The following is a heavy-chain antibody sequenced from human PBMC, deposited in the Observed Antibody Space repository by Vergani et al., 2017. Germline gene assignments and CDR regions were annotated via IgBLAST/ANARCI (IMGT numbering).Heavy chain of an antibody. CDR1: GGSISSSSYY. CDR3: AVVVVAATNWFDP. J-gene: IGHJ5*02. V-gene: IGHV4-39*07. CDR2: IYYSGST. D-gene: IGHD2-15*01. Sequence: QLQLQESGPGLVKPSETLSLTCTVSGGSISSSSYYWGWIRQPPGKGLEWIGSIYYSGSTYYNPSLKSRVTISVDTSKNQFSLKLSSVTAADTAVYYCAVVVVAATNWFDPWGQGTLVTVSS.